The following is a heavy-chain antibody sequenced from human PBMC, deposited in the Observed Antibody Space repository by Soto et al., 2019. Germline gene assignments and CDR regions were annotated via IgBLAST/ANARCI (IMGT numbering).Heavy chain of an antibody. CDR1: GSSIRIGRYY. CDR3: AIGYSFSNYGMDV. D-gene: IGHD5-18*01. J-gene: IGHJ6*02. V-gene: IGHV4-31*11. CDR2: IYYSGST. Sequence: SGTQSLTCAVSGSSIRIGRYYLSWIRQHPGKGLEWIGYIYYSGSTYYNPSLKSRVTISVDTSKNQFSLKLSSVTAADTAVYYCAIGYSFSNYGMDVWGQGNKVTLSS.